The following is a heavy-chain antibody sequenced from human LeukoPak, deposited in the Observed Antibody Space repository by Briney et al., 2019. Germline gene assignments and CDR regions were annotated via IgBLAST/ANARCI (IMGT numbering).Heavy chain of an antibody. CDR2: INPNSGGT. Sequence: ASVKVSCKASGYTFTSYDINWVRQATGQGLEWMGWINPNSGGTNYAQKFQGRVTMTRDTSISTAYMELSRLRSDDTAVYYCASSIRILTGYYRPFDYWGQGTLVTVSS. J-gene: IGHJ4*02. CDR1: GYTFTSYD. D-gene: IGHD3-9*01. CDR3: ASSIRILTGYYRPFDY. V-gene: IGHV1-2*02.